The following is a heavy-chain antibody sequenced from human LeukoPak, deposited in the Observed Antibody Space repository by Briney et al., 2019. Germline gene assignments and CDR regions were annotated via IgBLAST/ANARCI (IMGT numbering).Heavy chain of an antibody. J-gene: IGHJ3*02. Sequence: ASVTVSCKASGYTFTSYGISWVRQAPGQGLEWMGWISAYNGNTNYAQKLQGRVTMTTDTSTSTAYMELRSLRSDDTAVYYCARGLLWFGELLSTDAFDIWGQGTMVTVSS. D-gene: IGHD3-10*01. CDR2: ISAYNGNT. CDR3: ARGLLWFGELLSTDAFDI. CDR1: GYTFTSYG. V-gene: IGHV1-18*01.